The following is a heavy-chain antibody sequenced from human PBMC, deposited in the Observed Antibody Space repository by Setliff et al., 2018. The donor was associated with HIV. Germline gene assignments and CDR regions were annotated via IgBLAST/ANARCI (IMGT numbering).Heavy chain of an antibody. CDR3: ARHSPSDY. CDR1: GDSISTDY. CDR2: IYNSAST. V-gene: IGHV4-59*08. J-gene: IGHJ4*02. Sequence: PSETLSLTCTVSGDSISTDYWTWIRQPPGKGLEWIGYIYNSASTSYNASLKRRVTISVDTSKNQFSLKLSSVTAADTAVYYCARHSPSDYWGQGTLVTVSS.